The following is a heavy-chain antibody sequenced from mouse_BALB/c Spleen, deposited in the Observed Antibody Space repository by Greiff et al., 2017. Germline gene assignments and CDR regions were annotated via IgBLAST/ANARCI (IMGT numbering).Heavy chain of an antibody. CDR3: ARSNYYGSSFDD. CDR2: IYPGDGDT. D-gene: IGHD1-1*01. V-gene: IGHV1-87*01. J-gene: IGHJ2*01. Sequence: VQLQQSGAELARPGASVKLSCKASGYTFTSYWMQWVKQRPGQGLEWIGAIYPGDGDTRYTQKFKGKATLTADKSSSTAYMQLSSLASEDSAVYYCARSNYYGSSFDDWGQGTTLTVSS. CDR1: GYTFTSYW.